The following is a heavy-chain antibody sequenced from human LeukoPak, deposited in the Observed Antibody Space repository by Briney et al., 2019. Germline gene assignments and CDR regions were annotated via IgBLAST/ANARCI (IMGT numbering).Heavy chain of an antibody. J-gene: IGHJ4*02. V-gene: IGHV3-64D*06. Sequence: PGGSLRLSCSASGFTFSSYPMSWARQAPGKGPEYVSAISSNGGSTYYADSVKGRFTISRDNSKNTLYLQMSSLRAEDTALYYCARLYVWWTYRHLDYWGQGTLVTVSS. CDR1: GFTFSSYP. CDR3: ARLYVWWTYRHLDY. D-gene: IGHD3-16*02. CDR2: ISSNGGST.